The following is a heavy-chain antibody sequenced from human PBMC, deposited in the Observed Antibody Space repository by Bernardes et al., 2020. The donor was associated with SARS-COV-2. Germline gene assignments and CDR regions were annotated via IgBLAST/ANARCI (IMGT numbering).Heavy chain of an antibody. J-gene: IGHJ4*02. CDR1: GFTFSSYG. V-gene: IGHV3-30*18. CDR3: AKGRHMVRGVIPIPYFDY. Sequence: GGSLRLSCAASGFTFSSYGMHWVRQAPGKGLEWVAVISYDGSNKYYADSVKGRFTISRDNSKNTLYLQMNSLRAEDTAVYYCAKGRHMVRGVIPIPYFDYWGQGTLVTVSS. CDR2: ISYDGSNK. D-gene: IGHD3-10*01.